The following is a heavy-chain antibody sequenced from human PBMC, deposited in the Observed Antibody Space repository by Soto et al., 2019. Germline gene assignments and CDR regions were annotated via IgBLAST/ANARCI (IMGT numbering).Heavy chain of an antibody. CDR3: ARGLVGYCTNGVCPLDY. Sequence: QVQLVQSGAEVKKPGASVKVSCKASGYTFTSYDINWVRQATGQGLEGMGWMNPNSGNTGYAQKFQGRVTMTRNTSISTAYMELSSLRSEDTAVYYCARGLVGYCTNGVCPLDYWGQGTLVTVSS. D-gene: IGHD2-8*01. CDR1: GYTFTSYD. J-gene: IGHJ4*02. V-gene: IGHV1-8*01. CDR2: MNPNSGNT.